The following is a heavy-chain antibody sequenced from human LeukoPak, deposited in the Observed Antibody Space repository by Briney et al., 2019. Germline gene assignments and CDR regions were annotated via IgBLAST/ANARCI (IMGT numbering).Heavy chain of an antibody. V-gene: IGHV1-69*13. D-gene: IGHD3-3*01. J-gene: IGHJ4*02. CDR3: ARDQYDTWSRRGNFDS. Sequence: SVKVSCKASGGTFSSYAISWVRQAPGQGLEWMGGIIPIFGTANYAQKFQGKVTITADESTSTAYMELSSLRSEDTAVYYCARDQYDTWSRRGNFDSWGQGTLVIVSS. CDR2: IIPIFGTA. CDR1: GGTFSSYA.